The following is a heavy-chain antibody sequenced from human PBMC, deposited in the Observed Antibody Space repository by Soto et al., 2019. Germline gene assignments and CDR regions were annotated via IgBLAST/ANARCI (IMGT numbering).Heavy chain of an antibody. CDR1: GFTFSSYG. CDR3: TRASLERPNNLDX. J-gene: IGHJ4*02. D-gene: IGHD1-1*01. CDR2: ISYDGSNT. Sequence: PGGSLRLSCAASGFTFSSYGMHWVRQAPGKGLEWVAVISYDGSNTNYADSVKGRFTISRDNAKNTLFLQMNSLGAEDTAVYYCTRASLERPNNLDXWGQGTLVTVSS. V-gene: IGHV3-30*03.